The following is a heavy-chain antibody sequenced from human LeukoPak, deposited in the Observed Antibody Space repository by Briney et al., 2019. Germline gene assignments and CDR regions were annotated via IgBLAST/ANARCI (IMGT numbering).Heavy chain of an antibody. CDR3: AARPDYCENSGYYYSFDY. V-gene: IGHV3-23*01. Sequence: GGSLRLSCAASGFTFGSYAMSWVRQAPGKGLEWVSAISGGGGSTDYADSVKGRFTISRDNSKNTLHLQMNSLRGEDTAVYYCAARPDYCENSGYYYSFDYWGQGTLVTVSS. CDR1: GFTFGSYA. J-gene: IGHJ4*02. D-gene: IGHD3-22*01. CDR2: ISGGGGST.